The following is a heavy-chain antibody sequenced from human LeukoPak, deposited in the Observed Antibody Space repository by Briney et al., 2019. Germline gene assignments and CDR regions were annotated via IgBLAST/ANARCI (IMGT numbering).Heavy chain of an antibody. J-gene: IGHJ5*02. Sequence: SVKVSCKASGGTFSSYAISWVRQAPGHGLEWMGGIIPIFGTANYAQKFQGRVTITADESTSTAYMELSSLRPENTAVYYCAMGNVLRFLNWFDPWGQGTLVTVSS. V-gene: IGHV1-69*13. D-gene: IGHD3-3*01. CDR3: AMGNVLRFLNWFDP. CDR2: IIPIFGTA. CDR1: GGTFSSYA.